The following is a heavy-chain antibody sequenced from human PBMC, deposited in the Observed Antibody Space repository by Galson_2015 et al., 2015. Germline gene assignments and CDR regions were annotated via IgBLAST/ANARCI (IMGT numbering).Heavy chain of an antibody. Sequence: SLRLSCAASGFTFSSYWMSWVRQAPGKGLEWVANIKQDGSEKYYVDSVKGRFTISRDNAKNSLYLQMNSLRAEDTAVYYCARDSPSCGGDCTDAFDIWGQGTMVTVSS. D-gene: IGHD2-21*02. V-gene: IGHV3-7*01. CDR2: IKQDGSEK. CDR3: ARDSPSCGGDCTDAFDI. CDR1: GFTFSSYW. J-gene: IGHJ3*02.